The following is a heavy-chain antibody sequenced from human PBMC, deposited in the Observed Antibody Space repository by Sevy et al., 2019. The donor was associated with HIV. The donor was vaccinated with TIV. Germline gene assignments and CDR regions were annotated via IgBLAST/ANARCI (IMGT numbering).Heavy chain of an antibody. CDR2: ISGGGGST. Sequence: GGSLRLSCAASGFTFSSYAMSWVRQAPGKGLEWVSSISGGGGSTYYADSVKGRFTISRDKSKNTLYLQMNSLRAGDTAVYYCAKSPYFDFWSGHYTRGSKFDYWGQGTLVTVSS. CDR1: GFTFSSYA. J-gene: IGHJ4*02. V-gene: IGHV3-23*01. D-gene: IGHD3-3*01. CDR3: AKSPYFDFWSGHYTRGSKFDY.